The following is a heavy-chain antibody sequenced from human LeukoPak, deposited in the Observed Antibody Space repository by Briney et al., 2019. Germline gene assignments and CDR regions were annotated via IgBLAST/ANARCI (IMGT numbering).Heavy chain of an antibody. V-gene: IGHV3-23*01. Sequence: PGGSLRLSCAASGFTFSSYAMSWVRQAPGKGLEWVSAISGSGGSTYYADSVKGRFTISRDNSKNTLYLQMNSLRAEDTALYFCARDDGGRYSAGWYDAFDIWGPGTMVTVSS. CDR2: ISGSGGST. D-gene: IGHD6-13*01. CDR1: GFTFSSYA. J-gene: IGHJ3*02. CDR3: ARDDGGRYSAGWYDAFDI.